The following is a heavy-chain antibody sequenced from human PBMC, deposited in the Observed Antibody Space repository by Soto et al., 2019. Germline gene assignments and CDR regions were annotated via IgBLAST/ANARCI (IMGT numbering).Heavy chain of an antibody. CDR3: AKDEVLVVAVARDYYGMDG. J-gene: IGHJ6*02. Sequence: QVQLVESGGGVVQPGRSLRLSCAASGFTFSSYGMHWVRQAPGKGLEWVAVISYDGNNKYYADSVKGRFTISRDNSKNTLYLQMNSLRAEDTAVYYCAKDEVLVVAVARDYYGMDGWGQGTTVTVSS. CDR2: ISYDGNNK. D-gene: IGHD2-15*01. CDR1: GFTFSSYG. V-gene: IGHV3-30*18.